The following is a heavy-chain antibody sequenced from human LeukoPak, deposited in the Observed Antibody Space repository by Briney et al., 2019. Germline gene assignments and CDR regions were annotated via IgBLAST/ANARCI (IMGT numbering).Heavy chain of an antibody. CDR2: IYHSGST. V-gene: IGHV4-30-2*01. Sequence: PSETLSLTCAVSGGSISSGGYSWSRIRQPPGKGLEWIGYIYHSGSTYYNPSLKSRVTISVDRSKNQFSLKLSSVTAADTAVYYCARGGSGGYSGYEFDYWGQGTLVTVSS. CDR3: ARGGSGGYSGYEFDY. CDR1: GGSISSGGYS. J-gene: IGHJ4*02. D-gene: IGHD5-12*01.